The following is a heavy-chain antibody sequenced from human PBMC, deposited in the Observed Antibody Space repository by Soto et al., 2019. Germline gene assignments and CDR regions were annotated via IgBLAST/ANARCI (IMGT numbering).Heavy chain of an antibody. J-gene: IGHJ4*02. V-gene: IGHV3-23*01. CDR3: ARGAAAGSRYYFEY. Sequence: EVQLLESGGGLVQPGGSLRLSCAASGFTFSSYAMSWVRQAPGKGLEWVSTITGSSGNTYYANSVMGRFTISRDNSKKTLYLQVNSLRAEDTAVNYWARGAAAGSRYYFEYWGQGTLATVSP. CDR1: GFTFSSYA. CDR2: ITGSSGNT. D-gene: IGHD6-13*01.